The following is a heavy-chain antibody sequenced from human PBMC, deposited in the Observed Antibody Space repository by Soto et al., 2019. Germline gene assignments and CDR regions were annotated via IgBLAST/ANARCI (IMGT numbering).Heavy chain of an antibody. CDR1: GGSMSGSTYH. D-gene: IGHD2-8*02. Sequence: SETLSLTCTVSGGSMSGSTYHWAWIRQPPGQGLEWIGTFYYVGTYYYNPSLKGRVTISVDTSKNQFSLRLDSVTAADTAMYYCARSDINYWSVPPDWGQGTLVTVSS. CDR3: ARSDINYWSVPPD. V-gene: IGHV4-39*01. J-gene: IGHJ4*02. CDR2: FYYVGTY.